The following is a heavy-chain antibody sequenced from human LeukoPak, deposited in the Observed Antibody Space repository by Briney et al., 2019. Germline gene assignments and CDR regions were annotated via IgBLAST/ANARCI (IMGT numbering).Heavy chain of an antibody. V-gene: IGHV3-23*01. D-gene: IGHD3-10*01. CDR3: ARPITPMIRYGDAFDI. J-gene: IGHJ3*02. CDR2: ISGSGGST. CDR1: GFTFSSYA. Sequence: GGSLRLSCAASGFTFSSYAMSWVRQAPGKGLEWVSAISGSGGSTYYADSVKGRFTISRDNAKNSLYLQMNSLRAEDTAVYYCARPITPMIRYGDAFDIWGQGTMVTVSS.